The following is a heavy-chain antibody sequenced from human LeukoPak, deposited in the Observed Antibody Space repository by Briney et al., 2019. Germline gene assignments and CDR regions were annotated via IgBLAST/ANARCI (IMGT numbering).Heavy chain of an antibody. CDR3: AKAKDIVLMVYAFPDY. CDR1: GFTFSSYG. D-gene: IGHD2-8*01. J-gene: IGHJ4*02. CDR2: ISGSGGST. Sequence: GGSLRLSCAASGFTFSSYGMSWVRQAPGKGLEWVSAISGSGGSTYYADSVKGRFTISRDNSKNTLYLQMNSLRAEDTAVYYCAKAKDIVLMVYAFPDYWGQGTLVTVSS. V-gene: IGHV3-23*01.